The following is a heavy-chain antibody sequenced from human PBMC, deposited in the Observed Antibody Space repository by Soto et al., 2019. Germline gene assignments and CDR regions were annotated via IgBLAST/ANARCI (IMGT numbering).Heavy chain of an antibody. Sequence: PSETLSLTCAVYGGSFSGYYWSWIRQPPGKGLEWIGEINHSGSTNYNPSLKSRVTISVDTSKNQFSLKLSSVTAADTAVYYCARGRPSVFLEALFYYYGMDVWGQGTTGTVP. CDR2: INHSGST. D-gene: IGHD3-3*01. CDR1: GGSFSGYY. J-gene: IGHJ6*01. CDR3: ARGRPSVFLEALFYYYGMDV. V-gene: IGHV4-34*01.